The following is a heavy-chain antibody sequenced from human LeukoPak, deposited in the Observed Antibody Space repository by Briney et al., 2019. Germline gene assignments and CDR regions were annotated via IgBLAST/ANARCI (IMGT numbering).Heavy chain of an antibody. CDR1: GGSFSGYY. CDR2: IYYSGST. CDR3: ARASSYYYDSSGYYSPDYFDY. D-gene: IGHD3-22*01. J-gene: IGHJ4*02. Sequence: SETLSLTCAVYGGSFSGYYWSWIRQPPGKGLEWIGYIYYSGSTNYNPSLKSRVTISVDTSKNQFSLKLSSVTAADTAVYYCARASSYYYDSSGYYSPDYFDYWGQGTLVTVSS. V-gene: IGHV4-59*01.